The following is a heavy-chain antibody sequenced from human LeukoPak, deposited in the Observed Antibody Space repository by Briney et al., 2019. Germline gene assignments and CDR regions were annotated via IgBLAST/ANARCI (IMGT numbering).Heavy chain of an antibody. CDR1: GFTFSSYA. J-gene: IGHJ4*02. CDR3: AKEGEAYYYGSSGYYLSINYFDY. D-gene: IGHD3-22*01. CDR2: ISGSGGST. V-gene: IGHV3-23*01. Sequence: GGSLKLSCAASGFTFSSYAMSWVRQAPGKALEWVSAISGSGGSTYYADSVKGRFTISRDNSKNTLYLQMNSLRAEDTAVYYCAKEGEAYYYGSSGYYLSINYFDYWGQGTLVTVSS.